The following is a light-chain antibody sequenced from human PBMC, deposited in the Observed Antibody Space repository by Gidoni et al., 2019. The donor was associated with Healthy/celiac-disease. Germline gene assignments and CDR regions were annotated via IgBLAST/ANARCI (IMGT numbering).Light chain of an antibody. CDR3: QQLNSYPQT. J-gene: IGKJ1*01. CDR1: QGISSY. CDR2: AAS. Sequence: DIQLTQSPSFLSASVGDRVTITCRASQGISSYLAWYQQKPGKAPKLLIYAASTLQSGVPSRFSGIVSGTEFTLTISSLQPEDFATYYCQQLNSYPQTFGQGTKVEI. V-gene: IGKV1-9*01.